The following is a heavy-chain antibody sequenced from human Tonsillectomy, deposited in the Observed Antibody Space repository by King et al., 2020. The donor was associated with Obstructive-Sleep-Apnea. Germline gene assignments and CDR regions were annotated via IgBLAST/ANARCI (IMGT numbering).Heavy chain of an antibody. J-gene: IGHJ6*02. D-gene: IGHD2-2*01. V-gene: IGHV3-7*01. CDR1: GFTFSSYW. Sequence: VQLVESGGGLVQPGGSLRLSCAASGFTFSSYWMSWVRQAPGKGLEWVANIKQDGSEKYYVDSVKGRFTISRDNAKNSLYLQMNSLRAEDTAVYYCARESPLVVVPAAVIWVRKKSYYGMDVWGQGTTVTVSS. CDR2: IKQDGSEK. CDR3: ARESPLVVVPAAVIWVRKKSYYGMDV.